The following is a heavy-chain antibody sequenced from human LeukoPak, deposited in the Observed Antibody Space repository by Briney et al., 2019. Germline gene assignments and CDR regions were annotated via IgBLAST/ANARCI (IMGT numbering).Heavy chain of an antibody. CDR1: GYTFTGYY. J-gene: IGHJ4*02. CDR2: INPNSGGT. D-gene: IGHD3-3*01. V-gene: IGHV1-2*02. Sequence: ASVKASCKASGYTFTGYYMHWVRQAPGQGLEWMGWINPNSGGTNYAQKFQGRVTMTRDTSISTAYMELSRLRSDDTAVYYCAREEGMRGYDFWSGEPDDYWGQGTLVTVSS. CDR3: AREEGMRGYDFWSGEPDDY.